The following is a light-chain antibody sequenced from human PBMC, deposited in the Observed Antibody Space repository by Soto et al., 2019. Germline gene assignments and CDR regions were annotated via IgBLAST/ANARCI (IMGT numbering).Light chain of an antibody. J-gene: IGLJ3*02. V-gene: IGLV2-14*03. CDR1: SRDVGAYDY. CDR2: YVD. Sequence: QSALTQPASVSGSPGQSITISCTGTSRDVGAYDYVSWYLQYPDKAPQLLIYYVDHRPSGVSSRFSGSKSDSTASLTISGLQAEDEAEYYCCLSPGSLTWLFGGGTKLTVL. CDR3: CLSPGSLTWL.